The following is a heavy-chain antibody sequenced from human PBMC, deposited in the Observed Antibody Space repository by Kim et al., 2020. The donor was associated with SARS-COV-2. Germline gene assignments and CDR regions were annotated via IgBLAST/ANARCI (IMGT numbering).Heavy chain of an antibody. CDR1: GFTFSSYS. CDR3: ARDIVVVPAAIPPWYYGMDV. J-gene: IGHJ6*02. CDR2: ISSSSSYI. Sequence: GGSLRLSCAASGFTFSSYSMNWVRQAPGKGLEWVSSISSSSSYIYYADSVKGRFTISRDNAKNSLYLQMNSLRAEDTAVYYCARDIVVVPAAIPPWYYGMDVWGQGTTVTVSS. D-gene: IGHD2-2*01. V-gene: IGHV3-21*01.